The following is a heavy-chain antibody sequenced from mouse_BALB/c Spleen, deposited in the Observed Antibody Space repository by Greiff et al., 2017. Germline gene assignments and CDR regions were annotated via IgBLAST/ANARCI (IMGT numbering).Heavy chain of an antibody. Sequence: QVQLKQPGAELVKPGASVKLSCKASGYTFTSYWMHWVKQRPGQGLEWIGELDPSDSYTNYNQKFKGKATLTVDKSSSTAYMQLSSLTSEDSAVYYCASSYYGSSYVSFDYWGQGTTLTVSS. CDR2: LDPSDSYT. J-gene: IGHJ2*01. D-gene: IGHD1-1*01. CDR3: ASSYYGSSYVSFDY. V-gene: IGHV1-69*02. CDR1: GYTFTSYW.